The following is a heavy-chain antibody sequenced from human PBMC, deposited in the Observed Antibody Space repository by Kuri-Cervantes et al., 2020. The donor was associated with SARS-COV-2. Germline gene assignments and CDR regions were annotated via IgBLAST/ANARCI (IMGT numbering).Heavy chain of an antibody. J-gene: IGHJ6*03. CDR1: GDSVSSNSAA. D-gene: IGHD3-3*01. V-gene: IGHV6-1*01. CDR3: ARDGFWSGYYMDYYYYYMDV. Sequence: SQTLSLTCAISGDSVSSNSAAWNWIRQSPSRGLEWLGRTYYRSKWYNDYAVSVKSRITINPDTSKNQFSLQLNSVTPEDTAVYYCARDGFWSGYYMDYYYYYMDVWGKGTTVTVSS. CDR2: TYYRSKWYN.